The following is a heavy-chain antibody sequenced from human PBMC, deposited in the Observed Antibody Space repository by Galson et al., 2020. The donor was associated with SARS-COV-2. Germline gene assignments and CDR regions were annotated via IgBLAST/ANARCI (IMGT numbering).Heavy chain of an antibody. D-gene: IGHD2-8*01. CDR3: AAPGCTNGVCYDAFDI. V-gene: IGHV1-58*02. Sequence: ASVKVSCKASGFTFTSSAMQWVRQARGQRLEWIGWIVVGSGNTNYEQKFQERVTITRDMSTSTAYMELSSLRSEDTAVYYCAAPGCTNGVCYDAFDIWGQGTMVTVSS. J-gene: IGHJ3*02. CDR2: IVVGSGNT. CDR1: GFTFTSSA.